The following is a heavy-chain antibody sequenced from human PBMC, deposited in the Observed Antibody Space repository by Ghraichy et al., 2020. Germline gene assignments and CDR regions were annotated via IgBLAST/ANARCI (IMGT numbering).Heavy chain of an antibody. CDR2: IYYSGST. D-gene: IGHD3-22*01. J-gene: IGHJ3*02. Sequence: SETLSLTCTVSGGSISSSSYYWGWIRQPPGKGLEWIGSIYYSGSTYYNPSLKSRVTISVDTSKNQFSLKLSSVTAADTAVYYCASRVGYYYDSSGYDPGAFDIWGQGKMVTVSS. CDR3: ASRVGYYYDSSGYDPGAFDI. CDR1: GGSISSSSYY. V-gene: IGHV4-39*01.